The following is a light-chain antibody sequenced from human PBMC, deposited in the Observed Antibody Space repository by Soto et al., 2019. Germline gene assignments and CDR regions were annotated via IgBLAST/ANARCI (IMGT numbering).Light chain of an antibody. Sequence: EIVMTQSPATLSVSPGEGVTLSCRALQTISNDLAWYQQKPGQAPRLLIYGASTRATGVPARFSGGGSGTEFTLTISSLQSEDFAFYYCQQNNKWPPVTFGGGTKV. J-gene: IGKJ4*01. CDR1: QTISND. CDR2: GAS. CDR3: QQNNKWPPVT. V-gene: IGKV3-15*01.